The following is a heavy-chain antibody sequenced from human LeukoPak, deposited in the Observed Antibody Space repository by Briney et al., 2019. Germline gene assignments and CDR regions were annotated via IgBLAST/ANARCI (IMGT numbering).Heavy chain of an antibody. CDR1: GHTFTGYY. D-gene: IGHD1-26*01. CDR3: ARRHRELAQLDY. CDR2: INPNSGGT. Sequence: ASVKVSCKASGHTFTGYYMHWVRQAPGQGLEWMGRINPNSGGTNYAQKFQGRVTMTRDTSISTAYMELSRLRSDDTAVYYCARRHRELAQLDYWGQGTLVTVSS. V-gene: IGHV1-2*06. J-gene: IGHJ4*02.